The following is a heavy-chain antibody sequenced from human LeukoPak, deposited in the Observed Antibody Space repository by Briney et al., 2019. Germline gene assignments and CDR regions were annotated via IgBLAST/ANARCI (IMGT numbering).Heavy chain of an antibody. V-gene: IGHV4-34*01. CDR3: ARHGGRVASIDY. CDR2: INHSGST. CDR1: GGSFSGYY. J-gene: IGHJ4*02. D-gene: IGHD3-16*01. Sequence: PSETLSLTCAVYGGSFSGYYWSWIRQPPGKGLEWIGEINHSGSTNYNPSLKSRVTISVDTSKNQFSLKLSSVTAADTAVYYCARHGGRVASIDYWGQGTLVTVSS.